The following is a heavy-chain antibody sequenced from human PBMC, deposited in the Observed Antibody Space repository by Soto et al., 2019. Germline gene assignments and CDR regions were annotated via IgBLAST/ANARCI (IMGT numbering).Heavy chain of an antibody. D-gene: IGHD4-17*01. CDR3: ARGMTTVTTLDY. CDR2: IYHSGST. Sequence: QLQLQEXGXGLVKPSQTLSLTCAVSGGSISSGGYSWYWIRQPPGKGLEWIGYIYHSGSTYYNPSLKSRVTISVDRSKNQFSLKLSSVTAADTAVYYCARGMTTVTTLDYWGQGTLVTVSS. V-gene: IGHV4-30-2*01. CDR1: GGSISSGGYS. J-gene: IGHJ4*02.